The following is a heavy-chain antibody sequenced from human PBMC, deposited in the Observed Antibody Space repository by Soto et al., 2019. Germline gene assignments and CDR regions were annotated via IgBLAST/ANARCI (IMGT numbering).Heavy chain of an antibody. J-gene: IGHJ4*02. CDR1: GGTFSSYP. Sequence: QVQLVQSGAEVKRPGSSVKVSCKASGGTFSSYPISWVRQAPGHGLEWMGGTNGNLGTGNYAQKFRGRLTITTDISTTTAYMELSCLTSEDTGVYYCARRDSHGFFRYFDNGGQGTLVTVSS. CDR3: ARRDSHGFFRYFDN. V-gene: IGHV1-69*06. CDR2: TNGNLGTG. D-gene: IGHD3-10*01.